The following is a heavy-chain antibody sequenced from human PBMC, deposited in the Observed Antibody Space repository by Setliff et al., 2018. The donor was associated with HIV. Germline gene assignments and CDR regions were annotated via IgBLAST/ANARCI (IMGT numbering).Heavy chain of an antibody. CDR1: GGSISSSSCY. CDR2: IYYSGDS. Sequence: SETLSLTCTVSGGSISSSSCYWDWIRQPPGKGLEWIATIYYSGDSHYNPSLKSRVTISVDTSKNQFSLKLNSVTAADMAVYYCARAKYYYDTSAYYGSRDWYFDLWGRGTLVTVSS. V-gene: IGHV4-39*07. J-gene: IGHJ2*01. CDR3: ARAKYYYDTSAYYGSRDWYFDL. D-gene: IGHD3-22*01.